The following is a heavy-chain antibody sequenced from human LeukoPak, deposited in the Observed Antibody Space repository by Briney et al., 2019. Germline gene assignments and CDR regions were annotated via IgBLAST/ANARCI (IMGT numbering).Heavy chain of an antibody. D-gene: IGHD7-27*01. Sequence: ASVKISCKAFGYIFSGHYMHWVRQAPGQGLEWMGWINCNSGDTRSEQKFQGRVNMTRDTSISTAYMEVSSLRFDDTALYYCARLNGDREFDHWGQGTLVTVSS. CDR1: GYIFSGHY. J-gene: IGHJ4*02. CDR2: INCNSGDT. V-gene: IGHV1-2*02. CDR3: ARLNGDREFDH.